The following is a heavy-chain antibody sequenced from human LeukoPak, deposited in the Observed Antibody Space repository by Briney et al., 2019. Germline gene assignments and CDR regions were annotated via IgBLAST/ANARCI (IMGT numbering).Heavy chain of an antibody. D-gene: IGHD3-10*01. J-gene: IGHJ4*02. CDR2: IYTSGST. CDR1: GGSFSGYY. CDR3: ARRPYGSGSYII. Sequence: SETLSLTCAVYGGSFSGYYWSWIRQPAGKGLEWIGRIYTSGSTNYNPSLKSRVTISVDTSKNQFSLKLSSVTAADTAVYYCARRPYGSGSYIIWGQGTLVTVSS. V-gene: IGHV4-59*10.